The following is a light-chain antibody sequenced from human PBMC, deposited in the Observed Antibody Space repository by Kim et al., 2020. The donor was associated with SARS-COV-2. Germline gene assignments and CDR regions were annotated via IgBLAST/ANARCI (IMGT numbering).Light chain of an antibody. Sequence: DIIMTQSPATLSVSPGERVTLSCGASQSVSSNLAWYQQKPGQAPRLLIYEASTRATGIPARFGGSGSGTQFTLTISSLQSEDVALYYCLQYNNWPPLTFGGGTKVDIK. V-gene: IGKV3-15*01. CDR1: QSVSSN. J-gene: IGKJ4*01. CDR2: EAS. CDR3: LQYNNWPPLT.